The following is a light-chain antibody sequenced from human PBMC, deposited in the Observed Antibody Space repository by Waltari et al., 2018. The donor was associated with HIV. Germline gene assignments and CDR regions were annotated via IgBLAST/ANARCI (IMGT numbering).Light chain of an antibody. CDR1: QSIKSY. Sequence: DIQMTQSPSSLSASVGDRVTITCRESQSIKSYLNWYQQKPGKAPKLLSYGTTSLQSGVPSRFSGSGFGTDFTLTVSSLQPEDSATYYCQQSFSIPLTSGGGTKVEIK. J-gene: IGKJ4*01. V-gene: IGKV1-39*01. CDR3: QQSFSIPLT. CDR2: GTT.